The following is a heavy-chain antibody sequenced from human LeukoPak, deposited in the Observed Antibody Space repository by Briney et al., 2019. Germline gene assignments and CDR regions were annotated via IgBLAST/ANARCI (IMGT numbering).Heavy chain of an antibody. CDR1: GGSYSGYY. Sequence: SQTLSLTCAVYGGSYSGYYWSWIREPPGKALEWIGEITHSGSTNHNPSLKSRVTISVDKSKTQFSLKLSSGPAADTAVYYCARTLFPLPFYSSFDYWGQGTLVTVSS. D-gene: IGHD1-26*01. CDR2: ITHSGST. V-gene: IGHV4-34*01. J-gene: IGHJ4*02. CDR3: ARTLFPLPFYSSFDY.